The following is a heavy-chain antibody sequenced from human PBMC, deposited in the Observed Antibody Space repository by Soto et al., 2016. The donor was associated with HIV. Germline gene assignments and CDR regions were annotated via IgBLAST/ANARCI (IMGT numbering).Heavy chain of an antibody. Sequence: EVQLVESGGGLVQPGGSLRLSCAASGFTFSNYWMHWVRQVPGKGLEWVSRINNDGTSTSYADSVNGRFTISRDNTRNTLDLQMNSLRVEDTAVYYCASAVVVVALAMDVWGQGDHGHRLL. CDR2: INNDGTST. CDR3: ASAVVVVALAMDV. J-gene: IGHJ6*02. D-gene: IGHD2-21*01. CDR1: GFTFSNYW. V-gene: IGHV3-74*01.